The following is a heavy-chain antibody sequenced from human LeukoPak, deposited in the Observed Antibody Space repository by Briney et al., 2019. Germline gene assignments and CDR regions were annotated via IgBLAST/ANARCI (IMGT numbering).Heavy chain of an antibody. CDR1: GGSISSGSYY. V-gene: IGHV4-61*02. D-gene: IGHD4-17*01. CDR3: ARVDRGSCRDYRDLSEWYFDL. CDR2: IYTSGST. Sequence: SETLSLTCTVSGGSISSGSYYWSWIRQPAGKGLEWIGRIYTSGSTNYNPSLKSRVTISVDTSKNQFSLKLSSVTAADTPVYCCARVDRGSCRDYRDLSEWYFDLWGRRTLVTVSS. J-gene: IGHJ2*01.